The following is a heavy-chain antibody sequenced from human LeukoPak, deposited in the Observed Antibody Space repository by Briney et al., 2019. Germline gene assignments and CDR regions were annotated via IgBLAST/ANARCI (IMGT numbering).Heavy chain of an antibody. V-gene: IGHV5-51*01. CDR3: ARRGGDSSGYYPNWFDP. CDR1: GCSFTSYW. J-gene: IGHJ5*02. Sequence: GESLKISCKGSGCSFTSYWIGWVCQMPGKGLEWMGIIYPGDSDTRYSPSFQGQVTISADKSISTAYLQWSSLKASDTAMYYCARRGGDSSGYYPNWFDPWGQGTLVTVSS. CDR2: IYPGDSDT. D-gene: IGHD3-22*01.